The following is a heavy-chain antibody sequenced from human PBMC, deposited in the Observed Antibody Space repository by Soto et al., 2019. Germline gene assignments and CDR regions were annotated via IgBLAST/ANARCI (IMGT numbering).Heavy chain of an antibody. CDR3: ARTLYITSWTGWFEP. V-gene: IGHV2-70*04. CDR2: IDWDDDK. J-gene: IGHJ5*02. CDR1: GGSISSYY. Sequence: TLSLTCTVSGGSISSYYRSWIRQPPGKALEWLARIDWDDDKYYSTSLKTRLTISKDTSKNQVVLTMTNMDPVDTATYYCARTLYITSWTGWFEPWGQGTLVTVSS. D-gene: IGHD6-13*01.